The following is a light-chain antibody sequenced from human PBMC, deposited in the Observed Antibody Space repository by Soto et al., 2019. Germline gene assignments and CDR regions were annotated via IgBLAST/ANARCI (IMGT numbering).Light chain of an antibody. V-gene: IGLV3-1*01. CDR2: QDT. CDR3: QAWDYSTAYYV. J-gene: IGLJ1*01. CDR1: KLGEKY. Sequence: SYVLTQPPSVSVSPGQTASITCSGDKLGEKYACWYQQKPGQSPVLVIYQDTKRPSGIPERFSGSNSGNTATLTISGTQAMDEADYYCQAWDYSTAYYVFGPGTKLTVL.